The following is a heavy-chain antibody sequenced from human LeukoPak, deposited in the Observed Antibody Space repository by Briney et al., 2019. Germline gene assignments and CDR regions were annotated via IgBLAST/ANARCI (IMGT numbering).Heavy chain of an antibody. CDR1: GGSFSGYY. J-gene: IGHJ4*02. Sequence: PSETLSLTCAVYGGSFSGYYWSWIRQPPGKGLEWIGEINHSGSTNYNPSLKSRVTMSVDTSKNQFSLKLSSVTAADTAVYYCARVDGSSGWPYWGQGTLVTVSS. D-gene: IGHD6-19*01. CDR2: INHSGST. CDR3: ARVDGSSGWPY. V-gene: IGHV4-34*01.